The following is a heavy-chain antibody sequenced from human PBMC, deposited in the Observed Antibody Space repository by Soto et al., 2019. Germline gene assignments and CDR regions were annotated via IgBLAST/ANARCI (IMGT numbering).Heavy chain of an antibody. CDR1: GGSISSYY. D-gene: IGHD3-3*01. Sequence: QVQLQESGPGLVKPSETLSLTCTVSGGSISSYYWSWIRQPPGKGLGWIGYIYYSGSTNYNPSLKSRVTISVDTSKNQFSLKLSSVTAADTAVYYCARHVAGDYDFWSGWIFDYWGQGTLVTVSS. J-gene: IGHJ4*02. V-gene: IGHV4-59*08. CDR2: IYYSGST. CDR3: ARHVAGDYDFWSGWIFDY.